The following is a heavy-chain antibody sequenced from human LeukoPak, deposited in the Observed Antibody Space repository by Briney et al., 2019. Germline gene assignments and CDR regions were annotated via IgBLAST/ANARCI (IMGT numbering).Heavy chain of an antibody. CDR2: IDPSDSYT. D-gene: IGHD5-12*01. CDR1: GYSFTSYW. V-gene: IGHV5-10-1*01. Sequence: GESLKISCKGSGYSFTSYWISWVRQMPGKGLEWMGRIDPSDSYTNYSPSFQGHVTISADKSISTAYLQWSSLKASNTAMYYCARHSGVATNPLEYWGQGTLVTVSS. J-gene: IGHJ4*02. CDR3: ARHSGVATNPLEY.